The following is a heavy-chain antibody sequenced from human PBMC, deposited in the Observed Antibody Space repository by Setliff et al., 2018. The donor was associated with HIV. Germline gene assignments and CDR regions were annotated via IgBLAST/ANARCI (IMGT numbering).Heavy chain of an antibody. V-gene: IGHV3-48*04. CDR2: ISGSDGTV. CDR3: ARGYPHYCSGGICLPRYYYFDY. CDR1: KISFKTYS. Sequence: GGSLRLSCVASKISFKTYSMNWVRQAPGKGLEWVSYISGSDGTVFYADSVRGRFIISRDDAKNSLYLQMNSLRAEDTAVYYCARGYPHYCSGGICLPRYYYFDYWGQGALVTVSS. D-gene: IGHD2-15*01. J-gene: IGHJ4*02.